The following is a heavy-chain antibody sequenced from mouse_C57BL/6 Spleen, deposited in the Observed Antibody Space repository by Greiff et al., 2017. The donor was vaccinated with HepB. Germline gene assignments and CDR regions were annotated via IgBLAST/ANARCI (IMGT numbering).Heavy chain of an antibody. CDR1: GYTFTSYN. J-gene: IGHJ2*01. Sequence: SGAELVRPGASVKMSCKASGYTFTSYNMHWVKQTPRQGLEWIGAIYPGNGDTSYNQKFKGKATLTVDKSSSTAYMQLSSLTSEDSAVYFCARSRDYYGPYYFDYWGQGTTLTVSS. CDR2: IYPGNGDT. CDR3: ARSRDYYGPYYFDY. V-gene: IGHV1-12*01. D-gene: IGHD1-1*01.